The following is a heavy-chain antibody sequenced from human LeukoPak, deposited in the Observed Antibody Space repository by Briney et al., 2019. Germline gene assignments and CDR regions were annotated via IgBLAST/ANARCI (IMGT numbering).Heavy chain of an antibody. V-gene: IGHV3-74*01. CDR3: ARDRYCSSASCYGGDY. CDR2: IGTDGSST. J-gene: IGHJ4*02. D-gene: IGHD2-2*01. CDR1: GFTFSSYW. Sequence: PGESLRLSCAASGFTFSSYWMHWVRQAPGKGLVWVSRIGTDGSSTSYADSVKGRFTISRDNAKNTLYLQMNSLRAEDTAVYYCARDRYCSSASCYGGDYWGQGTLVTVSS.